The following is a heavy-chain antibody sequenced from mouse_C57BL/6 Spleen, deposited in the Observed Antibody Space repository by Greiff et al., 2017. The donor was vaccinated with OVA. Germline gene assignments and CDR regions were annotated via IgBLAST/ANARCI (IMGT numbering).Heavy chain of an antibody. CDR3: ARGLARYFEV. V-gene: IGHV1-69*01. Sequence: QVQLQQSGAELVMPGASVKLSCKASGYTFTSYWMHWVKQRPGQGLEWIGEIDPSDSYTNYNQKFKGKSTLTVDKSSSTAYMQLSSLTSEDSAVYYCARGLARYFEVWGTGTTVTVSS. CDR1: GYTFTSYW. J-gene: IGHJ1*03. D-gene: IGHD3-3*01. CDR2: IDPSDSYT.